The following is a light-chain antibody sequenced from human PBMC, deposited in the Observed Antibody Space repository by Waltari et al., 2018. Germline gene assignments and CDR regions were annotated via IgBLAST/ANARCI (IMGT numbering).Light chain of an antibody. J-gene: IGLJ3*02. V-gene: IGLV2-11*02. CDR2: DVD. CDR3: CSYAASVHWL. CDR1: SSDVGGYNY. Sequence: QSALTQPRSVSGSPGQAVTLSCTGTSSDVGGYNYASWYQQHPGRAPKLIIYDVDKRPSGVPDRFFGSKSGNTASLTISGLQADDESDFYCCSYAASVHWLFGGGTKVTVL.